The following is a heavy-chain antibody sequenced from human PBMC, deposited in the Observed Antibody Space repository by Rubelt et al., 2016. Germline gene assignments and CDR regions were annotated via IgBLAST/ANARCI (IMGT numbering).Heavy chain of an antibody. CDR3: ARRGYSYGHIDY. J-gene: IGHJ4*02. Sequence: QVQLQQWGAGLLKPSETLSLTCAVYGGSFSGYYWSWIRQPPGKGLEWIGEINLSGSTNYNPSLKTRVTISVDTSKNQFSLKLSSVTAADTAVYYCARRGYSYGHIDYWGQGTLVTVSS. CDR1: GGSFSGYY. CDR2: INLSGST. D-gene: IGHD5-18*01. V-gene: IGHV4-34*01.